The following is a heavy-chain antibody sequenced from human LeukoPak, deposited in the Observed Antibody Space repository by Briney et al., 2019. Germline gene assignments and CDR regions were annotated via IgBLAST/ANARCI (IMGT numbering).Heavy chain of an antibody. V-gene: IGHV3-9*01. J-gene: IGHJ4*02. CDR1: GFTFDDYA. Sequence: GGSLRLSCAASGFTFDDYAMHWVRQTPGKGLEWVSSINWNSDTIDYVDSVKGRFTTSRDNAKNSLYLQMNSLRTEDTALYYCAKEGSVCTNGICRYFDQWGRGTLVTVSS. D-gene: IGHD2-8*01. CDR2: INWNSDTI. CDR3: AKEGSVCTNGICRYFDQ.